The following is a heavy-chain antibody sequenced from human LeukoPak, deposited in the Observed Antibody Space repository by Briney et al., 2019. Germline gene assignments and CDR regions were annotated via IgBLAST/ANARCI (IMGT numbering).Heavy chain of an antibody. CDR1: GYTFTSYD. V-gene: IGHV1-8*01. J-gene: IGHJ5*02. CDR3: ARAQGDLPFYGDYGP. Sequence: EASVKVSCKASGYTFTSYDINWVRQATGQGLEWMGWMNPNSGNTGYAQKFQGRVTMTRNTSISTAYMELSSLRSEDTAVYYCARAQGDLPFYGDYGPWGQGTLVTVSS. D-gene: IGHD4-17*01. CDR2: MNPNSGNT.